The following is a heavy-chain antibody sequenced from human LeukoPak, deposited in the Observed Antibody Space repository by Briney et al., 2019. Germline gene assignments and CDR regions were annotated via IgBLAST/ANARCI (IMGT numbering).Heavy chain of an antibody. J-gene: IGHJ3*02. CDR2: IYYSGST. CDR1: GGSISSGDYY. Sequence: SETLSLTCTVSGGSISSGDYYWSWIRQPPGKGLEWIGYIYYSGSTYYNPSLKSRVTISVDTSKNQFSLKLSSVTAADTAVYYCAKATGEHRYCSSTSCYYTDAFDIWGQGTIVTVSS. D-gene: IGHD2-2*01. CDR3: AKATGEHRYCSSTSCYYTDAFDI. V-gene: IGHV4-30-4*08.